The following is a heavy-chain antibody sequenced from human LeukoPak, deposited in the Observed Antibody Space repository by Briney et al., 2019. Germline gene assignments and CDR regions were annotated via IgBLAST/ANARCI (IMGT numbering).Heavy chain of an antibody. D-gene: IGHD4-17*01. V-gene: IGHV1-2*02. CDR2: INPNSGGT. Sequence: ASVKVSCKASGYTFTGYNMHWVRQAPGQGLEWMGWINPNSGGTNYAQKFQGRVTMTRDTSISTAYMELSRLRSDDTAVYYCARAVVGYGDYVGGDFDYWGQGTLVTVSS. CDR1: GYTFTGYN. J-gene: IGHJ4*02. CDR3: ARAVVGYGDYVGGDFDY.